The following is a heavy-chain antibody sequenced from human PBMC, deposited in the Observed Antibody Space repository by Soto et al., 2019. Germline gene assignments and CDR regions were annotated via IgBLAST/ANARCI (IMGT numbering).Heavy chain of an antibody. V-gene: IGHV6-1*01. CDR2: TYYRSKWKT. J-gene: IGHJ3*02. CDR1: EESVSSDSAA. Sequence: LSITGDICEESVSSDSAAGNWVRQSPSRGLEWLGRTYYRSKWKTDYAVSVRGRITTNPDTSKNQFSLQLNSVTPGDTAVYYCARGDVIDIWGRGTTVTSSS. CDR3: ARGDVIDI.